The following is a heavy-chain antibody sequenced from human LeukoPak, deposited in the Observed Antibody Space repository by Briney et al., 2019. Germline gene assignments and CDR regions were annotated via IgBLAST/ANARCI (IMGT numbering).Heavy chain of an antibody. V-gene: IGHV3-15*01. Sequence: SGGSLRLSCAASGLTFSNAWMSWVRQAPGKGLEWVGRIKSKTDGGTIDYDAPVKGRFTISRDDSKDTLYLQMNSLKIEDTGVCYCSTSNYYYDSSGWFWGQGTLVTVSS. CDR1: GLTFSNAW. J-gene: IGHJ4*02. CDR2: IKSKTDGGTI. CDR3: STSNYYYDSSGWF. D-gene: IGHD3-22*01.